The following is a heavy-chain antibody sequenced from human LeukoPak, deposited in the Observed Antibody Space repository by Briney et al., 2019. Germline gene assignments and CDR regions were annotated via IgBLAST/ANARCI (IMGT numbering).Heavy chain of an antibody. D-gene: IGHD3-10*01. V-gene: IGHV3-21*01. CDR3: ARDRTGITMVG. CDR1: GFTFSSYS. J-gene: IGHJ4*02. CDR2: ISSSSSYI. Sequence: GGSLRLSCAASGFTFSSYSMNWVRQAPGKGLEWVSSISSSSSYIYYADSVKGRFTISRDNAKNSLYLQMNSLRAEDTAVYCCARDRTGITMVGWGQGTLVTVSS.